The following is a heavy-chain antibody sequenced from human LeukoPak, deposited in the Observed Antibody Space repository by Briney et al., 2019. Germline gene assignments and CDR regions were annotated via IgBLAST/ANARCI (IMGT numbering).Heavy chain of an antibody. CDR3: ARVGLLWFGERGDAFDI. CDR1: GYTFTSYG. J-gene: IGHJ3*02. V-gene: IGHV1-18*01. CDR2: ISAYNGNT. Sequence: ASVKVSCKASGYTFTSYGISWVRQAPGQGLEWMGWISAYNGNTNYAQKLQGRVTMTTDTSTSTAYMELRSLRSDDTAVYYCARVGLLWFGERGDAFDIWGQGTMVTVSS. D-gene: IGHD3-10*01.